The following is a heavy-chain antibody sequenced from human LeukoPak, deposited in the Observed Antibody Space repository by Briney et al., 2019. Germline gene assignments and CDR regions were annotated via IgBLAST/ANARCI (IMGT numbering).Heavy chain of an antibody. Sequence: ASVKVSCKASGYTFTGYYMHWVRQAPGQGLEWMGWINPNSGGTNYAQKFQGRVTMTMDTSISTAYMEMGRLRSDDTAVYYCAREDAWILGYCSGGSCYLPSIAVAGGGDYWGQGNLVTVSS. V-gene: IGHV1-2*02. J-gene: IGHJ4*02. D-gene: IGHD2-15*01. CDR1: GYTFTGYY. CDR3: AREDAWILGYCSGGSCYLPSIAVAGGGDY. CDR2: INPNSGGT.